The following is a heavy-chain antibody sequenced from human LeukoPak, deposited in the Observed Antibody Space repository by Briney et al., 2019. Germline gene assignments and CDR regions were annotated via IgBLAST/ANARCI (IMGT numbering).Heavy chain of an antibody. Sequence: SETLSLTCTVSGGSISNYYWSWIRQSPGKGLEWIAYVTYSGSTNYNPSLKSRVTISGDTSKKQFSLKLSSVTAADTAVYYCVTYYYGSSAPKRNYWGQGILVTVSS. CDR2: VTYSGST. D-gene: IGHD3-22*01. CDR3: VTYYYGSSAPKRNY. V-gene: IGHV4-59*12. CDR1: GGSISNYY. J-gene: IGHJ4*02.